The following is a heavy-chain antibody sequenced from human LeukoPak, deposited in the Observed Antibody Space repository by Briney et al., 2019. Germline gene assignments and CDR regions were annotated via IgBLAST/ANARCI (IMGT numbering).Heavy chain of an antibody. V-gene: IGHV3-23*01. CDR2: ISGSGGST. CDR1: GFTFSSYS. CDR3: AKIARRYSSSSAFDY. D-gene: IGHD6-6*01. Sequence: GGSLRLSCAASGFTFSSYSMNWVRQAPGKGLEWVSAISGSGGSTYYADSVKGRFTISRDNAKNKLYLQMNSLRAEDTAVYYCAKIARRYSSSSAFDYWGQGTLVTVSS. J-gene: IGHJ4*02.